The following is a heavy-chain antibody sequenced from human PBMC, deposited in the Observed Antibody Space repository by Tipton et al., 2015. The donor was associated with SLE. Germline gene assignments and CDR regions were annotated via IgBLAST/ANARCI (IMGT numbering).Heavy chain of an antibody. Sequence: SLRLSCVASGFTFSDHYMDWVRQAPGKGLEWVGRSRNKARSYTTEYAASVEGRFTISRDDSKNSLYLQMNSPKTEDTAVYYCARRVVTWGQGTLVTVSS. V-gene: IGHV3-72*01. J-gene: IGHJ5*02. CDR3: ARRVVT. CDR1: GFTFSDHY. D-gene: IGHD2-21*01. CDR2: SRNKARSYTT.